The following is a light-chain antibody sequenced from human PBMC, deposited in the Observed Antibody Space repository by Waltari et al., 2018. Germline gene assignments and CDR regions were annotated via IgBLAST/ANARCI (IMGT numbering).Light chain of an antibody. Sequence: QSVLTQPPSVSAAPGQKVTVSCSGHNSNIGNNYVSWYQQLPGTAPKLIIYANDERPSGTPDRFSASKSATSATLAITGLQTGDEADYYCGTWDSSLSAVVFGGGTKLTVL. V-gene: IGLV1-51*02. CDR1: NSNIGNNY. CDR2: AND. J-gene: IGLJ3*02. CDR3: GTWDSSLSAVV.